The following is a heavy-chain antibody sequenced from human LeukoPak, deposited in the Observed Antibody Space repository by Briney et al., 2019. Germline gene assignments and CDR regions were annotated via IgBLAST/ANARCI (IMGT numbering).Heavy chain of an antibody. J-gene: IGHJ4*02. CDR2: MNPNSGNT. CDR1: GYTFTSYG. CDR3: ARAPAEYSSSSGFDY. V-gene: IGHV1-8*01. Sequence: GASVKVSCKASGYTFTSYGITWVRQATGQGLEWMGWMNPNSGNTGYAQKFQGRVTITRNTSISTAYMELSSLRSGDTAVYYCARAPAEYSSSSGFDYWGQGTLVTVSS. D-gene: IGHD6-6*01.